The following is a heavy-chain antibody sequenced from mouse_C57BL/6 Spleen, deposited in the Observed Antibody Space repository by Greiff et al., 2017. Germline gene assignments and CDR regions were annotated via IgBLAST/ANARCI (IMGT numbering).Heavy chain of an antibody. CDR1: GYTFTDYN. CDR2: INPNNGGT. CDR3: AKNGKLPWYFDV. Sequence: VQLQQSGPELVKPGASVKIPCKASGYTFTDYNMDWVKQSHGKSLEWIGDINPNNGGTIYNQKFKGKATLTVDKSSSTAYMELRSLTSEDTAVYYCAKNGKLPWYFDVWGTGTTVTVSS. V-gene: IGHV1-18*01. J-gene: IGHJ1*03.